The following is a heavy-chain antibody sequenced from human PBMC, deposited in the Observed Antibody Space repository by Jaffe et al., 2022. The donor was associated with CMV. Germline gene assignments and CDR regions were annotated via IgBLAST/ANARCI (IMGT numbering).Heavy chain of an antibody. D-gene: IGHD6-6*01. CDR2: IWYDGSNK. CDR3: ARDGEQLADGALYGMDV. V-gene: IGHV3-33*01. CDR1: GFTFSSYG. J-gene: IGHJ6*02. Sequence: QVQLVESGGGVVQPGRSLRLSCAASGFTFSSYGMHWVRQAPGKGLEWVAVIWYDGSNKYYADSVKGRFTISRDNSKNTLYLQMNSLRAEDTAVYYCARDGEQLADGALYGMDVWGQGTTVTVSS.